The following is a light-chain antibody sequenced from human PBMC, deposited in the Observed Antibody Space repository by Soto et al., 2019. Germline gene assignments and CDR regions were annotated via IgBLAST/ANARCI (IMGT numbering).Light chain of an antibody. CDR3: QQYNSYSPA. J-gene: IGKJ1*01. CDR1: QSVSSD. V-gene: IGKV3-15*01. Sequence: EIVIPQAPATLSVSQGERATLSCRASQSVSSDVAWYHQKPGQAPRLLIYGASTRATGIPARFSGSGSGTEFTLTISSLQPDDFATYYCQQYNSYSPAFGQGTKVDI. CDR2: GAS.